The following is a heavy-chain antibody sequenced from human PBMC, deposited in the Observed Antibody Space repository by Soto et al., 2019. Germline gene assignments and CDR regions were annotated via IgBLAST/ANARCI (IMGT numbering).Heavy chain of an antibody. V-gene: IGHV3-7*04. Sequence: EVQLVESGGGLVQPGGSLRLSCAASGFTSGSYWMTWVRQAPGKGLEWVANIKQDGSEKYYVDSVKGRFTISRDNAKNSLYLQMNSLRAEETAVYYCARGWVLDPWGQGTLVTVSS. CDR2: IKQDGSEK. D-gene: IGHD1-26*01. J-gene: IGHJ5*02. CDR3: ARGWVLDP. CDR1: GFTSGSYW.